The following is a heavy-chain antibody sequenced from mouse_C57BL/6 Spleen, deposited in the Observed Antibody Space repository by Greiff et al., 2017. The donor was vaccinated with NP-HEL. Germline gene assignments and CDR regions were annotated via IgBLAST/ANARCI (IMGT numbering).Heavy chain of an antibody. D-gene: IGHD4-1*01. V-gene: IGHV1-26*01. J-gene: IGHJ3*01. CDR2: INPNNGGT. CDR3: ATNWDGGFAY. Sequence: VQLQQSGPELVKPGASVKISCKASGYTFTDYYMNWVKQSHGKSLEWIGDINPNNGGTSYNQKFKGKATLTVDKSSSTAYMELRSLTSEDSAVYYCATNWDGGFAYWGQGTLVTVSA. CDR1: GYTFTDYY.